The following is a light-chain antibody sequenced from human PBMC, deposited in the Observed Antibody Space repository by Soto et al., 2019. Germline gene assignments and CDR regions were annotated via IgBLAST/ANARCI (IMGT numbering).Light chain of an antibody. Sequence: QSALTQPASVSGSPGQSITISCTGTSSDVGGYKYVSWYRQYPGKAPKLMIYEVSNRPSGVSNRFSGSKSGNTASLTISGLQAEDEADYYCSSYTSSSTLDFGTGTKLTV. CDR3: SSYTSSSTLD. CDR2: EVS. V-gene: IGLV2-14*01. CDR1: SSDVGGYKY. J-gene: IGLJ1*01.